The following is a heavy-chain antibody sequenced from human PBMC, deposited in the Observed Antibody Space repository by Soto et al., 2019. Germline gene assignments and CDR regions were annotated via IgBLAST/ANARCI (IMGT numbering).Heavy chain of an antibody. D-gene: IGHD2-15*01. Sequence: GGSLRLSCAASGFTFSSYAMSWVRQAPGKGLEWVSAISGSGGSTYYADSVKGRFTISRDNSKNTLYLQMNSLRAEDTAVYYCAKAAIVVVAEVVPWFDPWGQGTLVTVS. V-gene: IGHV3-23*01. CDR2: ISGSGGST. CDR3: AKAAIVVVAEVVPWFDP. CDR1: GFTFSSYA. J-gene: IGHJ5*02.